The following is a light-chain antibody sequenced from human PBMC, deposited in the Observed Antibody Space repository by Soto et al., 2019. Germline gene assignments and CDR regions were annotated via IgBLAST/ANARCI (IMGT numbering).Light chain of an antibody. Sequence: QSALTQPASVSGSPGQSITISCTGTSSDVGGYNYVSWYQQHPGKAPKLMIYEVSNRPSGVSNRFSGSKSGNTASRTISGLHAEDEADYYCSSYTSSSNRVFGGGTKLTVL. CDR2: EVS. CDR3: SSYTSSSNRV. J-gene: IGLJ3*02. V-gene: IGLV2-14*01. CDR1: SSDVGGYNY.